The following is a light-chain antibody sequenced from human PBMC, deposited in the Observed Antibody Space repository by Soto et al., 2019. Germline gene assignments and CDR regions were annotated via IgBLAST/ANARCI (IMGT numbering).Light chain of an antibody. J-gene: IGKJ1*01. CDR3: QQRGSWPRT. V-gene: IGKV3-11*01. CDR2: DAS. CDR1: QSVSSY. Sequence: EIVLTQSPATLSLSPGERATLSCRASQSVSSYLAWYQQKPGQVPRLVIYDASNRATGMPGRFSGSGSGTDFTLTISSLEPEAFGVYYCQQRGSWPRTFGQGNKVEIK.